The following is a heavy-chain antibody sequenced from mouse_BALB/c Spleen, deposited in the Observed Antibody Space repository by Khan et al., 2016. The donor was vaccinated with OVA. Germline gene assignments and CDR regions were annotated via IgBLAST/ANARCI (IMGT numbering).Heavy chain of an antibody. Sequence: EVQLQESGPELVKPGASVKISCKASGYSFTGYFMNWVMQSHGKSLEWIGRINPHIGETFYNQKFKDKATLTVDESSTTAHMELRSLSSEDSAVYYCARKNGVDFDYWGQGTPLTVSS. D-gene: IGHD1-1*01. CDR3: ARKNGVDFDY. V-gene: IGHV1-20*02. CDR1: GYSFTGYF. CDR2: INPHIGET. J-gene: IGHJ2*01.